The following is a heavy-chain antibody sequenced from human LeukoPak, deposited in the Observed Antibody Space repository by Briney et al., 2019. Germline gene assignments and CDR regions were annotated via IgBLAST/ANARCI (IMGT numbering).Heavy chain of an antibody. CDR1: GGSISSSSYY. CDR3: ARLIAVADQSFDY. D-gene: IGHD6-19*01. CDR2: IYYSGST. V-gene: IGHV4-39*01. Sequence: PSETLSPTCTVSGGSISSSSYYWGWIRQPPGKGLEWIGSIYYSGSTYYNPSLKSRVTISVDTSKNQFSLKLSSVTAADTAVYYCARLIAVADQSFDYWGQGTLVTVSS. J-gene: IGHJ4*02.